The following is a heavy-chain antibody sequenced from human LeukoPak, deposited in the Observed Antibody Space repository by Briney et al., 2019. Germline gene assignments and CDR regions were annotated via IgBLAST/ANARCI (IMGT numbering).Heavy chain of an antibody. V-gene: IGHV4-59*08. CDR2: IYYSGSTST. D-gene: IGHD2-21*02. CDR3: ARHKGPGDLDSLDI. J-gene: IGHJ3*02. Sequence: SETLSLTCTVSGGSMSRLCWTWIRQTPGKGLGWSGYIYYSGSTSTSYNPSLKSRITMSLYTSKNQCSLNLNSVTAADTAVYFCARHKGPGDLDSLDIWGQGTMVTVSS. CDR1: GGSMSRLC.